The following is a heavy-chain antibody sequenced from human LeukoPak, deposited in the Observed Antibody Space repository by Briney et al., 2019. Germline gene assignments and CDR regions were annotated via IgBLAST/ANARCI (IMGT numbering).Heavy chain of an antibody. J-gene: IGHJ4*02. D-gene: IGHD5-12*01. V-gene: IGHV6-1*01. CDR3: ARGIYSIGFDY. Sequence: SQTPSLTCAISGDSVSSNTATWSWIRLSPSRGLEWLGRTYYRSKWSNEYAVTVKSRTTINSDTSKNQFSLQLNSVTPEDTAVYYCARGIYSIGFDYWGQGTLVTVSS. CDR2: TYYRSKWSN. CDR1: GDSVSSNTAT.